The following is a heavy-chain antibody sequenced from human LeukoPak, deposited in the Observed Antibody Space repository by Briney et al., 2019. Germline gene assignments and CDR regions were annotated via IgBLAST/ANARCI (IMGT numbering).Heavy chain of an antibody. V-gene: IGHV4-59*01. CDR3: ARAVMVRGGNWFDP. D-gene: IGHD3-10*01. J-gene: IGHJ5*02. CDR2: IYYGEST. Sequence: SETLSLTCTVSGGSISSFYWSWIRQPPGKGLEWIGYIYYGESTNYNPSLKSRVTISVDTSKNQFSLKLSSVTAADTAVYYCARAVMVRGGNWFDPWGQGTLVTVSS. CDR1: GGSISSFY.